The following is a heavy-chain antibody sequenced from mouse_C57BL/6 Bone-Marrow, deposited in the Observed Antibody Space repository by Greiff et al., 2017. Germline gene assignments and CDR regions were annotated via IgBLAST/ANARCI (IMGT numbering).Heavy chain of an antibody. V-gene: IGHV5-4*01. Sequence: EVQLVESGGGLVKPGGSLKLSCAASGFTFSSYAMSWVRQTPEKRLEWVATISDGGSYTYYPDNVKGRFTISRDNAKNNLYLQMSHLKSEDTAMYYCARDLSYYYGSSWYVDYWGQGTTLTVSS. CDR1: GFTFSSYA. CDR3: ARDLSYYYGSSWYVDY. D-gene: IGHD1-1*01. CDR2: ISDGGSYT. J-gene: IGHJ2*01.